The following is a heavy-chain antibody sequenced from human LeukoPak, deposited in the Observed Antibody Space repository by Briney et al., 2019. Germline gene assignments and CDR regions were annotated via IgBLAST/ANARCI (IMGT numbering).Heavy chain of an antibody. CDR2: SYYSGST. D-gene: IGHD1-26*01. CDR3: ARHTLVGARNAFDI. V-gene: IGHV4-59*08. J-gene: IGHJ3*02. CDR1: GGSISSHY. Sequence: PSETLSLTCTVSGGSISSHYWSWIRQPPGKRLEWIGYSYYSGSTNYNPSLKSRATISVDTSKSQFSLNLSSVSATDTAVYYCARHTLVGARNAFDIWGQGTMVTISS.